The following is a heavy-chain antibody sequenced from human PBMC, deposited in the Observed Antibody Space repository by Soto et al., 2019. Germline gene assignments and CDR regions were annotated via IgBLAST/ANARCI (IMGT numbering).Heavy chain of an antibody. CDR1: GGSISSSSYY. D-gene: IGHD3-3*01. CDR2: IYYSGST. V-gene: IGHV4-39*01. CDR3: ARHLAADFWSGYARGLGNWFDP. J-gene: IGHJ5*02. Sequence: SETLSLTCTVSGGSISSSSYYWGWIRQPPGKGLEWIGSIYYSGSTYYNPSLKSRVTISVDTSKNQFSLKLSSVTAADTAVYYCARHLAADFWSGYARGLGNWFDPWGQGTLVTVSS.